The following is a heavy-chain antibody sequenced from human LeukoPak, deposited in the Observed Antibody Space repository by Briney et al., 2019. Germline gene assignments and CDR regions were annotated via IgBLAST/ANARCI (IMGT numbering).Heavy chain of an antibody. V-gene: IGHV1-2*06. Sequence: ASVKGSCKASGYTLTGYYMHWVRQAPGQGLEWMGRINPNRRGTNYAQKCQGRVTMTRDTSISTAYMELSRLRSDDTAVYYCARVVAARNWYFDLWGRGTLLTVSS. CDR1: GYTLTGYY. CDR2: INPNRRGT. CDR3: ARVVAARNWYFDL. J-gene: IGHJ2*01. D-gene: IGHD6-6*01.